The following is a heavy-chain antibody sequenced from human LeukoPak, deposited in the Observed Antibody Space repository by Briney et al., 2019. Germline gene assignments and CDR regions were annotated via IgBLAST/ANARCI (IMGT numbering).Heavy chain of an antibody. Sequence: ASVKVSCKASGYTFTSYDINWVRQATGQGLEWMGWMNPNSGNTGYAQKFQGRVTMTRNTSISTAYMELSSLRSEDTAVYYCARGIPVLRYFDWLVGRAHDAFDIWGQGTMVTVSS. D-gene: IGHD3-9*01. CDR1: GYTFTSYD. CDR3: ARGIPVLRYFDWLVGRAHDAFDI. CDR2: MNPNSGNT. J-gene: IGHJ3*02. V-gene: IGHV1-8*01.